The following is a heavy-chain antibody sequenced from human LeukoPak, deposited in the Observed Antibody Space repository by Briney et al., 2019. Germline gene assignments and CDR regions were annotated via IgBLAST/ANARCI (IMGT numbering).Heavy chain of an antibody. D-gene: IGHD2-2*01. CDR3: AREEHCSSTSCPLDY. CDR2: IYYSGST. J-gene: IGHJ4*02. Sequence: SETLSLTCTVSGGSISSYYWSWIRQPPGKGLEWIGYIYYSGSTNYNPSLKSRVTISVDTSKNQFSLKLSSVTAADTAVYYCAREEHCSSTSCPLDYWGQGTLVTVSS. CDR1: GGSISSYY. V-gene: IGHV4-59*01.